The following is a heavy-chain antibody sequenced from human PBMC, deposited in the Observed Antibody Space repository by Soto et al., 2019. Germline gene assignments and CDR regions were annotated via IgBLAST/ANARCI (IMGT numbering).Heavy chain of an antibody. Sequence: GGSLRLSCAASGFTFSSYAMHWVRQAPGKGLEWVAVISYDGSNKYYADSVKGRFTISRDNSKNTLYLQMNSLRAEDTAVYYCARENLQQLGTTGSTDYWGQGTLVTVSS. D-gene: IGHD6-13*01. CDR2: ISYDGSNK. J-gene: IGHJ4*02. V-gene: IGHV3-30-3*01. CDR1: GFTFSSYA. CDR3: ARENLQQLGTTGSTDY.